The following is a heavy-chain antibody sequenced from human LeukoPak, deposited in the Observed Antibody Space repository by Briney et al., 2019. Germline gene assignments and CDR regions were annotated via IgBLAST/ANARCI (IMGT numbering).Heavy chain of an antibody. J-gene: IGHJ4*02. D-gene: IGHD1-26*01. Sequence: ASVKVSCKASAYTFTDYYVHWVRQAPGQGLEWMGRINPSSGDTNYAQSFQGRVTMTRDTSISTAYMELSRLRSDVTAVYYCATTSGYFYYWGQGTLVTVSS. CDR2: INPSSGDT. V-gene: IGHV1-2*06. CDR3: ATTSGYFYY. CDR1: AYTFTDYY.